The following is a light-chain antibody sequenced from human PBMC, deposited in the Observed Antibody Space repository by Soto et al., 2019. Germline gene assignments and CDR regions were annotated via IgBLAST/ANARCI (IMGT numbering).Light chain of an antibody. CDR3: QQYYSFPT. V-gene: IGKV4-1*01. Sequence: DIAMPQSADSLALSLCESSTINCKSSQSVLYSSTNNNYLAWHQQKRGQPPKLLIHWAFIRESGVPDRFSGSGSGTDFTLTISSLQSEDVAVYYCQQYYSFPTFGQGTKVDIK. CDR2: WAF. CDR1: QSVLYSSTNNNY. J-gene: IGKJ1*01.